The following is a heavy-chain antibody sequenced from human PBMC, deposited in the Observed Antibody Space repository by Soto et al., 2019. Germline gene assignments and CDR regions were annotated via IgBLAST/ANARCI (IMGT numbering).Heavy chain of an antibody. CDR3: ARGRYGDY. V-gene: IGHV1-18*01. D-gene: IGHD1-1*01. CDR2: ISAHNGNT. Sequence: QVALVQSGAEVKKPGASVKVSCKASGYTFTSYGITWVRQAPGQGLEWMGWISAHNGNTDYAQKLQGMVIVTRDTSTSTAYMELRSLISDVTAVYYCARGRYGDYWGKGSLVTASS. CDR1: GYTFTSYG. J-gene: IGHJ4*02.